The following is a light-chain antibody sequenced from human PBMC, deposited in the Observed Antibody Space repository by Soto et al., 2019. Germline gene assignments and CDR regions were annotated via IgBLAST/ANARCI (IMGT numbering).Light chain of an antibody. CDR2: KAS. CDR1: QSISSW. J-gene: IGKJ1*01. CDR3: QQYNTYSRT. Sequence: DIQMTQSPSTVSASVGDRVTITCRASQSISSWLAWYQQKPGKAPKHLIFKASSLESGVPSRFSGSGSGTEFTLTISSLQPDDFATYYCQQYNTYSRTFGQGTKLEIK. V-gene: IGKV1-5*03.